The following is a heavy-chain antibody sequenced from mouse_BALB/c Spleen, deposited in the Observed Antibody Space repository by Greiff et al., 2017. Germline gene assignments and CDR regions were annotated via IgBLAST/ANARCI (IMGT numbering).Heavy chain of an antibody. CDR2: IYPGGGYT. CDR3: ARSKFYYAMDY. J-gene: IGHJ4*01. CDR1: GYTFTNYW. Sequence: VQLQQSGAELVRPGTSVKISCKASGYTFTNYWLGWVKQRPGHGLEWIGDIYPGGGYTNYNEKFKGKATLTADTSSSTAYMQLSSLTSEDSAVYFCARSKFYYAMDYWGQGTSVTVSS. V-gene: IGHV1-63*02.